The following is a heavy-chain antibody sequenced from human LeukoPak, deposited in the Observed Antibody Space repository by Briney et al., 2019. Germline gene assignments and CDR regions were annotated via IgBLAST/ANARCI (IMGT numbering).Heavy chain of an antibody. CDR3: ARGVLYCSGGSCYPLEFDY. V-gene: IGHV1-2*02. CDR2: INPNSGGT. J-gene: IGHJ4*02. D-gene: IGHD2-15*01. Sequence: ASVKVSCKASGYTFTGYYMHWVRQAPGQGLEWMGWINPNSGGTNYAQKFQGRVTMTRDTSISTAYMELSGLRSEDTAVYYCARGVLYCSGGSCYPLEFDYWGQGTLVTVSS. CDR1: GYTFTGYY.